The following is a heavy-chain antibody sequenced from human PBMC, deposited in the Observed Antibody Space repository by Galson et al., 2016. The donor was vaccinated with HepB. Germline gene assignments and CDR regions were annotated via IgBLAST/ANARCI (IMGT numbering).Heavy chain of an antibody. Sequence: SLRLSCAASGLSFSTYGMHWVRQAPGEGLEWVAVIWSDGSHQYYADSVKGRFTISRDNSKDTLYLEMKSLRAEDTAVYYCSNEYIYGHTPGDCWGQGTLVTVSS. CDR2: IWSDGSHQ. CDR3: SNEYIYGHTPGDC. D-gene: IGHD5-18*01. J-gene: IGHJ4*02. CDR1: GLSFSTYG. V-gene: IGHV3-33*06.